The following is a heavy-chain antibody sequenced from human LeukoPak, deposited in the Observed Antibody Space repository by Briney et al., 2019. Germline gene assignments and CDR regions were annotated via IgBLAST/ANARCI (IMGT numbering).Heavy chain of an antibody. J-gene: IGHJ4*02. CDR1: GFTFSDYY. D-gene: IGHD6-19*01. V-gene: IGHV3-11*01. CDR3: ASPDSVAGHNFDY. Sequence: GGSLRLSCAASGFTFSDYYMSWIRQAPGKGLEWVSYISSSGGTIYYADSVKGRFTISRDNAKNSLYLQMNGLRAEDTAVYYCASPDSVAGHNFDYWGQGTLVTVSS. CDR2: ISSSGGTI.